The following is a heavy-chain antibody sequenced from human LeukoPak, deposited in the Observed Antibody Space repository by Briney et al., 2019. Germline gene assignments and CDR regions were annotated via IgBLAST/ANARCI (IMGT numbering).Heavy chain of an antibody. CDR2: INHSGST. CDR1: GFTFGDYA. Sequence: AGGSLRLSCTASGFTFGDYAMSWIRQPPGKGLEWIGEINHSGSTNYNPSLKSRVTISVDTSKNQFSLKLSSVTAADTAVYYCASYFLDDFWSGYPPQNWFDPWGQGTLVTVSS. J-gene: IGHJ5*02. CDR3: ASYFLDDFWSGYPPQNWFDP. V-gene: IGHV4-34*01. D-gene: IGHD3-3*01.